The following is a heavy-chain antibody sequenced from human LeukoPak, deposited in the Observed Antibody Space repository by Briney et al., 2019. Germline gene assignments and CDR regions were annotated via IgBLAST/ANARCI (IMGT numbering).Heavy chain of an antibody. J-gene: IGHJ5*02. D-gene: IGHD3-10*01. CDR2: IYYSGST. Sequence: SETLSLTCTVSGGSISSSNYYWGWIRQPPGKGLEWIGSIYYSGSTYYNPPLKSRVTISVDTSKNQFSLKLSSVTAADTAVYYCARHSGVLLWFGGQFDPWGQGTLVTVSS. CDR1: GGSISSSNYY. V-gene: IGHV4-39*01. CDR3: ARHSGVLLWFGGQFDP.